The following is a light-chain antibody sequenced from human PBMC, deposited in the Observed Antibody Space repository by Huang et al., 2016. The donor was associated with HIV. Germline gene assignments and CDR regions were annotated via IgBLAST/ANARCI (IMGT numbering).Light chain of an antibody. V-gene: IGKV1-39*01. CDR1: QSISTY. J-gene: IGKJ4*01. Sequence: DIQMTQSPSSLSASVGDRVTITCRASQSISTYLNWYHQKPGKAPTLLIYASSTLQSGVPSRFTGSGSGTDFTLTISSLQPEDFATYYCQQNYNSPPTFGGGTKVEIK. CDR2: ASS. CDR3: QQNYNSPPT.